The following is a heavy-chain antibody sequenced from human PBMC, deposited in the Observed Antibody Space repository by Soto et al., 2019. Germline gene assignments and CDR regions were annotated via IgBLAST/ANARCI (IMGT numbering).Heavy chain of an antibody. CDR3: AKGRMCPGDP. V-gene: IGHV3-23*01. CDR2: MTKTGDRT. CDR1: GFTFSDFA. J-gene: IGHJ5*02. Sequence: EVQVLESGGGLVQPGASLRLSCVASGFTFSDFAMSWVRQAPGKGLEWVSSMTKTGDRTYYAESVKGRFTISRDNSKSTLYLQMDSLRAEDTAVYYCAKGRMCPGDPWGQGTLVTVSS. D-gene: IGHD3-10*01.